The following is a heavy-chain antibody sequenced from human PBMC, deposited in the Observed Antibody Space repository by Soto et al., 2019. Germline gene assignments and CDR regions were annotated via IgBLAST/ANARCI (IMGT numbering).Heavy chain of an antibody. CDR1: GGSMSSSSYY. CDR3: ARVVRFLFGPAGGFDP. J-gene: IGHJ5*02. D-gene: IGHD3-3*01. V-gene: IGHV4-39*07. Sequence: SETLSLTCTVSGGSMSSSSYYWGWIRQPPGKGLEWIGSIYYSGSTYYNPSLKSRVTISVDTSKNQFSLKLSSVTAADTAVYYCARVVRFLFGPAGGFDPWGQGTLVTVSS. CDR2: IYYSGST.